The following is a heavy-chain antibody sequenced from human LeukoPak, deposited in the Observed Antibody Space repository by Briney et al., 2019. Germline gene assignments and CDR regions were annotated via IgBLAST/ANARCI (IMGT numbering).Heavy chain of an antibody. J-gene: IGHJ4*02. Sequence: PSETLSLTCAVYGGSLSGSYWSWIRQPPGKGLEWIEEINHSGSANYNPSLKSRVTLSIDKSKNQFSLNVNSVTAADTAVYYCARARRDSGYYKVDYWGQGTLVTVSS. CDR3: ARARRDSGYYKVDY. V-gene: IGHV4-34*01. CDR1: GGSLSGSY. D-gene: IGHD3-3*01. CDR2: INHSGSA.